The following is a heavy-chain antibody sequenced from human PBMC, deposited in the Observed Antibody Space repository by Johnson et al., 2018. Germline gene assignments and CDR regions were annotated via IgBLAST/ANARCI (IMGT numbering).Heavy chain of an antibody. CDR1: GGSFSGYY. CDR3: ARAPLAAAGTEDYYYYGMDV. V-gene: IGHV4-34*01. J-gene: IGHJ6*02. CDR2: INHSGST. Sequence: QVQLQQWGAGLLKPSETLSLTCAVYGGSFSGYYWSWIRQPPGKGLEWIGEINHSGSTHYNPALKSPVTISVDTSKNQFSLKLSSVTAADTAVYYCARAPLAAAGTEDYYYYGMDVWGQGTTVTVSS. D-gene: IGHD6-13*01.